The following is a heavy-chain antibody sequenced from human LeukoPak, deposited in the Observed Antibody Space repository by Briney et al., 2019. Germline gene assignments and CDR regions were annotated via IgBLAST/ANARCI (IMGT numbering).Heavy chain of an antibody. CDR3: ARDKGKGMATIMYYYYMDV. CDR1: EFSVGSNY. J-gene: IGHJ6*03. V-gene: IGHV3-66*01. CDR2: IYSGGST. D-gene: IGHD5-24*01. Sequence: GGSLRLSCAASEFSVGSNYMTWVRQAPGKGLEWVSLIYSGGSTYYADSVKGRFTISRDNSKNTLYLQMNSLRAEDTAVYYCARDKGKGMATIMYYYYMDVWGKGTTVTVSS.